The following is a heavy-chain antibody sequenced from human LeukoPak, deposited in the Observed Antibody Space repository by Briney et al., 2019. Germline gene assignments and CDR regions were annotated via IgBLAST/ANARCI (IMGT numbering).Heavy chain of an antibody. J-gene: IGHJ4*02. CDR3: AAVLSTVTTNY. D-gene: IGHD4-17*01. V-gene: IGHV1-2*02. Sequence: ASVKVSCKASGYTFTGFYMHWVRQAPGQGLEWMGWMNPNSGDTSYAQKFQGRVTMTRDTSISTAYMELSRLRSDDTAVYFCAAVLSTVTTNYWGQGTLVTVSS. CDR1: GYTFTGFY. CDR2: MNPNSGDT.